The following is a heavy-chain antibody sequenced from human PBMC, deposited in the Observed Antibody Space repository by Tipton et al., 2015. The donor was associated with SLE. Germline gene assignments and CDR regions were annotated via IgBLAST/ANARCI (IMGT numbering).Heavy chain of an antibody. Sequence: TLSLTCAVYGGSFSGYYWSWIRQPPGKGLEWIGEINHSGSTNYNPSLKSQVTISVDTSKNQFSLKLSSVTAADTAVYYCARGGRFLLAFDIWGQGTMVTVSS. J-gene: IGHJ3*02. CDR1: GGSFSGYY. CDR3: ARGGRFLLAFDI. CDR2: INHSGST. D-gene: IGHD2/OR15-2a*01. V-gene: IGHV4-34*01.